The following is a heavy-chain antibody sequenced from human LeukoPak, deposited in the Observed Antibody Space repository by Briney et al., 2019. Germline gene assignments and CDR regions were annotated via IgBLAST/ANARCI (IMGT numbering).Heavy chain of an antibody. J-gene: IGHJ6*04. CDR3: ARDLYYYGSGSYYNRPYYYGMDV. CDR1: GFTFSSYS. V-gene: IGHV3-21*01. Sequence: PGGSLRLSCAASGFTFSSYSMNWVRQAPGKGLEWVSSISSSSSYIYYADSVKGGFTISRDNAKNSLYLQMNSLRAEDTAVYYCARDLYYYGSGSYYNRPYYYGMDVWGKGTTVTVSS. D-gene: IGHD3-10*01. CDR2: ISSSSSYI.